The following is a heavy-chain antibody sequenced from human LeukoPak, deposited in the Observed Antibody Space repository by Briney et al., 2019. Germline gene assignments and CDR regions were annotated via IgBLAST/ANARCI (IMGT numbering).Heavy chain of an antibody. CDR3: ARDGDDYGDSYYFDY. J-gene: IGHJ4*02. D-gene: IGHD4-17*01. Sequence: PSETLSLTCTVSGGSISSYYWSWIRQPPGKGLEWIGYTYYSGSTNYNPSLKSRVTISVDTSKNQFSLKLSSETAADTAVYYCARDGDDYGDSYYFDYWGQGTLVTVSS. CDR2: TYYSGST. CDR1: GGSISSYY. V-gene: IGHV4-59*01.